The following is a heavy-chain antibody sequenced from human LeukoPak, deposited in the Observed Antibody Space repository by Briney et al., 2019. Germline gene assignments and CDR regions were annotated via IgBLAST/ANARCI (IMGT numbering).Heavy chain of an antibody. D-gene: IGHD3/OR15-3a*01. CDR1: GGSFSGYY. CDR3: ARYGTSNLGLHFDY. CDR2: INHSGST. J-gene: IGHJ4*02. V-gene: IGHV4-34*01. Sequence: SETLSLTCAVYGGSFSGYYWSWIRQPPGKGLEWIGEINHSGSTNYNPSLKSRVTISVDTSKNQFSLKLSSVTAADTAVYYCARYGTSNLGLHFDYWGQGTLVTVSS.